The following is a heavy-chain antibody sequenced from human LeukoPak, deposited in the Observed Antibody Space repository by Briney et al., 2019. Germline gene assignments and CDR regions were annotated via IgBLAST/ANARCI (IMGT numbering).Heavy chain of an antibody. CDR1: GFTFSSYW. CDR3: ARDFPISDSSGCYLDY. V-gene: IGHV3-74*01. J-gene: IGHJ4*02. D-gene: IGHD3-22*01. CDR2: IGTGGSYT. Sequence: GGSLRLSCAASGFTFSSYWMHWLRQTPGQGLVWVSRIGTGGSYTSYADSVKGRFTISIDNAKNTLYMEMNSLRAEDTAVYYCARDFPISDSSGCYLDYWGQGTQVSASS.